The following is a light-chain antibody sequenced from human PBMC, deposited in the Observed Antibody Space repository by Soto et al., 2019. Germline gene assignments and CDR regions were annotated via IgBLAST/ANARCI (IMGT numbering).Light chain of an antibody. CDR2: DAS. CDR1: QSVSSY. CDR3: QQSSHWT. V-gene: IGKV3-11*01. Sequence: EIVLTQSPATLSLSPGERATLSCRASQSVSSYLAWYQQKPGQAPRLLIYDASNRATGIPARFSGSGSGTDFTLTISSLEPEEFAVYYWQQSSHWTFGQGTKVEIK. J-gene: IGKJ1*01.